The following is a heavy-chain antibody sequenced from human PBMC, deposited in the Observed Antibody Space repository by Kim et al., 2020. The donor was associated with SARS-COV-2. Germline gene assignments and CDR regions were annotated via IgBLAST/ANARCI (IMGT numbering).Heavy chain of an antibody. CDR1: GLTFRRYA. CDR3: AKDGGALVDTAMIEY. J-gene: IGHJ4*02. CDR2: ISGTGDSA. Sequence: GGSLRLSCAASGLTFRRYAMSWVRQAPGKGLEWVSGISGTGDSAHYADSMKDRFTISRDNSKNTLFLQINSLRGEDTAVYYCAKDGGALVDTAMIEYWGQGTQVTASS. V-gene: IGHV3-23*01. D-gene: IGHD5-18*01.